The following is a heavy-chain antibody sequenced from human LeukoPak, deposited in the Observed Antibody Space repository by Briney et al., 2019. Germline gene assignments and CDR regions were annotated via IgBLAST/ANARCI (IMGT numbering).Heavy chain of an antibody. V-gene: IGHV4-34*01. CDR1: GGSFSGYY. CDR3: AGGRGALYCSSTSCTHYFDY. D-gene: IGHD2-2*01. Sequence: PSETLSLTCAVYGGSFSGYYWSWIRQPPGKGLEWIGENNHSGSTNYNPSLKSRVTISVDTSKNQFSLKLSSVTAADTAVYHCAGGRGALYCSSTSCTHYFDYWGQGTLVTVSS. J-gene: IGHJ4*02. CDR2: NNHSGST.